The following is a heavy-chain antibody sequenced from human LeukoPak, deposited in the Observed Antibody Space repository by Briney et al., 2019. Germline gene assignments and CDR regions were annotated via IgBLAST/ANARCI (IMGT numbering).Heavy chain of an antibody. CDR2: INHSGST. CDR1: GGSFSGYY. J-gene: IGHJ4*02. Sequence: SETLSLTCAVYGGSFSGYYWSWIRQPPGKGLEWIGEINHSGSTNYNPSLKSRVTISEDTSKNQFSLKLNSVTAADTAVYYCVTGQWLVPVSYWGQGTVVTVSS. D-gene: IGHD6-19*01. CDR3: VTGQWLVPVSY. V-gene: IGHV4-34*01.